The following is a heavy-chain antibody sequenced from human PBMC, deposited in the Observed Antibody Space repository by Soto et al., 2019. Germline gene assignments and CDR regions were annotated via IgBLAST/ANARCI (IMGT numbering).Heavy chain of an antibody. V-gene: IGHV3-48*01. J-gene: IGHJ4*02. CDR1: GFTFSSYS. CDR2: ISSSSSTI. Sequence: GGSLRLSCAASGFTFSSYSMNWVRQAPGKGLEWVSYISSSSSTIYYADSVKGRFTISRDNAKNSLYLQMNSLRAEDTAVYYCAREEEGYCSSTSCYSYFDYWGQGTLVTVSS. D-gene: IGHD2-2*02. CDR3: AREEEGYCSSTSCYSYFDY.